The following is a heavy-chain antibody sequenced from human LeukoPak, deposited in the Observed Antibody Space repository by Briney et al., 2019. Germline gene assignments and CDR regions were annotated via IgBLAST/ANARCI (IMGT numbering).Heavy chain of an antibody. CDR2: ISAYNGNT. CDR1: GYTFTSYA. Sequence: AASVKVSCKASGYTFTSYAISWVRQAPGQGLEWMGWISAYNGNTNYAQKLQGRVTMTTDTSTSTAYMELRSLRSDDTAVYYCPRRIDCGGDCYFFDYWGQGTLVTVSS. J-gene: IGHJ4*02. CDR3: PRRIDCGGDCYFFDY. V-gene: IGHV1-18*01. D-gene: IGHD2-21*02.